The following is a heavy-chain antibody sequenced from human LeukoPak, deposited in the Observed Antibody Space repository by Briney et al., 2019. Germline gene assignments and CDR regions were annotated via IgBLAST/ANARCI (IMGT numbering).Heavy chain of an antibody. CDR3: ARHPPRDCSSSSCYKRWFDP. V-gene: IGHV4-39*01. Sequence: SETLSLTCTDSGGSISSSDSYWGWIRQPPGKGLEWIGSMYYSGSTYYNPSLKSRVTISVDTSKNQFSLKLNSVTAADTAVYYCARHPPRDCSSSSCYKRWFDPWGQGTLVTVSS. J-gene: IGHJ5*02. CDR1: GGSISSSDSY. D-gene: IGHD2-2*02. CDR2: MYYSGST.